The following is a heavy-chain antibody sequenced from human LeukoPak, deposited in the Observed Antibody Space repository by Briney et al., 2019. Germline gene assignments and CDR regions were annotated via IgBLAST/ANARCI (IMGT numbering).Heavy chain of an antibody. CDR1: GFTFSSYA. J-gene: IGHJ4*02. V-gene: IGHV3-23*01. D-gene: IGHD6-19*01. CDR2: IIADGGAT. Sequence: GGSLRLSCAASGFTFSSYAMNWVRQAPGKGLEWVSSIIADGGATFYADSVRGRFTISRDNSRNTLDLQMNSLRVEDTAVYYCGKGRVSEWGQGTLVTVSS. CDR3: GKGRVSE.